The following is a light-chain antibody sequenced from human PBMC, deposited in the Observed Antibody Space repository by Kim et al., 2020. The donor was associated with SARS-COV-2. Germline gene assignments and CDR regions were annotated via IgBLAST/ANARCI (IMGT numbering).Light chain of an antibody. Sequence: TATINCKSSQSVLYSSNNQNYLAWYQQKPGQPPKLLIYWASTRECGVPDRFSGSGSGTDFTLTISSLQAEDVAVYYCQQYYSTPYTFGQGTKLEI. CDR2: WAS. CDR3: QQYYSTPYT. V-gene: IGKV4-1*01. CDR1: QSVLYSSNNQNY. J-gene: IGKJ2*01.